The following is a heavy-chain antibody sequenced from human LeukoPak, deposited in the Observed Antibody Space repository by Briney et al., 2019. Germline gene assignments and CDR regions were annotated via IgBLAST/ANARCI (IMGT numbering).Heavy chain of an antibody. CDR3: ARQGAAGEYDYYYMDV. CDR2: IYPDGSNT. V-gene: IGHV5-51*01. Sequence: GESLKISCQGSGYNFPIYWIGWVRQMPGQGLEWMGIIYPDGSNTIYGPSFQGQVTISADKSINTAYLEWSSLKASDTAIYYCARQGAAGEYDYYYMDVWGKGTTVTVSS. CDR1: GYNFPIYW. D-gene: IGHD6-13*01. J-gene: IGHJ6*03.